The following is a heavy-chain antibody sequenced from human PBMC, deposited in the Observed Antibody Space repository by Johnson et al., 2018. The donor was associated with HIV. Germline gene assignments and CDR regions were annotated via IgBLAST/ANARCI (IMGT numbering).Heavy chain of an antibody. J-gene: IGHJ3*02. CDR2: IRYDGSNK. CDR1: GFTFSSYG. CDR3: ARDWYDMSDSRNDAFDI. V-gene: IGHV3-30*02. Sequence: QVQLVESGGGVVQPGGSLRLSCAASGFTFSSYGMHWVRQAPGKGLEWVAFIRYDGSNKYYADSVKGRFTISRDNSENTLYLQMGSLRADDTAVYFCARDWYDMSDSRNDAFDIWGQGTMVTVSS. D-gene: IGHD3-22*01.